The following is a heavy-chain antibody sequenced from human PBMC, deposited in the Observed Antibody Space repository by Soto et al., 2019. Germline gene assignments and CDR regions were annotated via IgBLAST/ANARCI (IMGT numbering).Heavy chain of an antibody. D-gene: IGHD7-27*01. CDR3: TSYLLTPFDY. V-gene: IGHV3-74*01. J-gene: IGHJ4*01. CDR1: GFTFSTYW. Sequence: PGGSLRLSCAASGFTFSTYWMHWVRQVPGKGLVWVSRINSDGGSTTYADSVKGRFTISRDNAKSTLYLQLNSLRVEDTAVYYCTSYLLTPFDYWGQGTLVTVSS. CDR2: INSDGGST.